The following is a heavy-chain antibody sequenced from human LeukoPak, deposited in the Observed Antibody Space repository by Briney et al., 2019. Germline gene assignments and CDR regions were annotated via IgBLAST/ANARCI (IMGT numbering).Heavy chain of an antibody. J-gene: IGHJ4*02. V-gene: IGHV4-59*01. CDR1: GGSISSYY. CDR2: IYYSGST. Sequence: PSETLSLTCTVSGGSISSYYWSWIRQPPGKGLEWIGYIYYSGSTNYNPSLKSRVTISVDTSKNQFSLKLSSVTAADTAVYYCARAYPDYGALLDYWGQGTLVTVSS. CDR3: ARAYPDYGALLDY. D-gene: IGHD4-17*01.